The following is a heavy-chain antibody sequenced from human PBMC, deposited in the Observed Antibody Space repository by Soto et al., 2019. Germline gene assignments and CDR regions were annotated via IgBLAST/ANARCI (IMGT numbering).Heavy chain of an antibody. Sequence: QVQLVQSGAEAKKPGASVKVSCKASGYTFTSYDINWVRQATGQGLEWMGWMNPNSGNAGYAQKFQGRVTMTRNTYISTAYMELSSLGSEDTAVYYCARFTRPAADFYGMDVWGQGTTVTVSS. CDR3: ARFTRPAADFYGMDV. CDR2: MNPNSGNA. D-gene: IGHD2-2*01. V-gene: IGHV1-8*01. CDR1: GYTFTSYD. J-gene: IGHJ6*02.